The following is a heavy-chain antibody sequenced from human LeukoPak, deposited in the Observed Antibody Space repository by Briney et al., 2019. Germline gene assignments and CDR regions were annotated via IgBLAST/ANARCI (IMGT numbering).Heavy chain of an antibody. CDR2: VNQRGST. CDR3: ARGLPFSGSHSYHQHWFDP. D-gene: IGHD3-16*02. CDR1: GGSLSGYY. Sequence: PWETLSLTCAVWGGSLSGYYWSGIRQPPGKGLEWIGEVNQRGSTNYNPSLKSRVTVSGDASKNQFSLKLSSATAADTAVYSGARGLPFSGSHSYHQHWFDPWGQGTLVTVSS. J-gene: IGHJ5*02. V-gene: IGHV4-34*01.